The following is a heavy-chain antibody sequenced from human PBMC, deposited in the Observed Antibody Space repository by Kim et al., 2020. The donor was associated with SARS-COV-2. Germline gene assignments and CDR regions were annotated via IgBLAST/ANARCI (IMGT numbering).Heavy chain of an antibody. Sequence: GGSLRLSCAASGFIFGRYAMHWVRQAPGKGLEWVAIISYDGSVKFYADSVQDRFTISRDISKSSLYLQMNSLRAEDTAVYYCAKDGDILTGYYRAAYFDSWGPGTLVTVSS. CDR2: ISYDGSVK. CDR3: AKDGDILTGYYRAAYFDS. V-gene: IGHV3-30-3*01. CDR1: GFIFGRYA. J-gene: IGHJ4*02. D-gene: IGHD3-9*01.